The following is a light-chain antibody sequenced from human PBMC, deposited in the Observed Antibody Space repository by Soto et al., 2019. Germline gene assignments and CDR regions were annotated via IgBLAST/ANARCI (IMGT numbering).Light chain of an antibody. CDR2: KAS. CDR1: QSISSW. Sequence: DIQMTQSPSTLSASVGDRDTITCRASQSISSWLAWYQQKPGKAPKLLVYKASSLESGVPSRVSGSGSGTVFTLTISCLQADDFATYYCQHYNSYSITFGQGTRLEI. V-gene: IGKV1-5*03. CDR3: QHYNSYSIT. J-gene: IGKJ5*01.